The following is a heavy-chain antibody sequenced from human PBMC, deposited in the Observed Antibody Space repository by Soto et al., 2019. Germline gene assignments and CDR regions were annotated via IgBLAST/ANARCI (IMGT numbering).Heavy chain of an antibody. CDR2: INPNSGGT. J-gene: IGHJ3*02. CDR3: ARQAVLLWFGDQGNAFDI. D-gene: IGHD3-10*01. CDR1: GYTFTGYY. V-gene: IGHV1-2*04. Sequence: ASVKVSCKASGYTFTGYYMHWVRQAPGQGLEWMGWINPNSGGTNYAQKFQGWVTMTRDTSISTAYMELSRLRSDDTAVYYCARQAVLLWFGDQGNAFDIWGQGTMVTVSS.